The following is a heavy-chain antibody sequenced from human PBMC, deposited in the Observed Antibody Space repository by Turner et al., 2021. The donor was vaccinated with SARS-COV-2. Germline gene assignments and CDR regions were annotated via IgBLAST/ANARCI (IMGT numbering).Heavy chain of an antibody. CDR2: IKQDGSEK. CDR1: VFTFSSYW. CDR3: ARLHTSSWYFDY. Sequence: DVQLVESGGRFVQPGVSLSLSCAASVFTFSSYWMSWVRQAPGKGLEWVANIKQDGSEKYYVDSVKGRFTISRDNAKNSLYLQMNSLRAEDTAVYYCARLHTSSWYFDYWGQGTLVTVSS. J-gene: IGHJ4*02. D-gene: IGHD6-13*01. V-gene: IGHV3-7*03.